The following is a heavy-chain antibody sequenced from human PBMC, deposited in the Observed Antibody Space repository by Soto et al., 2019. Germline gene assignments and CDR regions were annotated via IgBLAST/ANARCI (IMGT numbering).Heavy chain of an antibody. J-gene: IGHJ4*02. CDR1: GYTFTSYG. D-gene: IGHD3-22*01. V-gene: IGHV1-18*01. CDR3: ARDRTYYYYDSSGYRY. Sequence: ASVKVSCKASGYTFTSYGISWVRQAPGQGLEWMGWISAYNGNTNYAQKLQGRVTMTTDTSTSTAYMELRSLRSDDTAVYYCARDRTYYYYDSSGYRYWGQGTLVTVSS. CDR2: ISAYNGNT.